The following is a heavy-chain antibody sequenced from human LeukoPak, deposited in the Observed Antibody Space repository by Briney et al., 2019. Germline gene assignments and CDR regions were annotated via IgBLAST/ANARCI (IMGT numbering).Heavy chain of an antibody. D-gene: IGHD4-17*01. J-gene: IGHJ4*02. CDR3: ARKGRIYGDYDY. CDR2: INPNSGGT. V-gene: IGHV1-2*02. CDR1: GYTFPDYY. Sequence: ASVTVSCKASGYTFPDYYIHGVRQAPGQGLEWIGFINPNSGGTHYAQNFQGRVTVTRDTSISTVYLEMIRLRSDDTAVYYCARKGRIYGDYDYWGRGTLVTVSS.